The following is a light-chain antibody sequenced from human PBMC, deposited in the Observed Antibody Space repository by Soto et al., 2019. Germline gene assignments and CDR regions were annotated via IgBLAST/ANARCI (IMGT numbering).Light chain of an antibody. CDR2: DAS. V-gene: IGKV3-11*01. CDR1: QSVSSY. J-gene: IGKJ1*01. CDR3: QQRSNWPRT. Sequence: EIVLTQSPATLSLSPWERATLSCRASQSVSSYLAWYQQKPGQAPRLLIYDASNRATGIPARFSGSGSGTDFTLTISSLEPEDFGVYYCQQRSNWPRTFGQGTKVEIK.